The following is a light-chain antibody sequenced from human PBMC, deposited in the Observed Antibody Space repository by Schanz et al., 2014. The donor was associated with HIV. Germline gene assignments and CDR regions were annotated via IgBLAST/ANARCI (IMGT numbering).Light chain of an antibody. CDR1: SADVGAYNY. J-gene: IGLJ3*02. V-gene: IGLV2-14*03. Sequence: QSVLTQPASVSGSPGQSVTISCTGTSADVGAYNYVSWYQQRPGRAPKLLISDVSSRHSGVSSRFSGSKSGNTASLTISGLQAEDEAEYYCSSSSTSTCVFGGGTKLTVL. CDR2: DVS. CDR3: SSSSTSTCV.